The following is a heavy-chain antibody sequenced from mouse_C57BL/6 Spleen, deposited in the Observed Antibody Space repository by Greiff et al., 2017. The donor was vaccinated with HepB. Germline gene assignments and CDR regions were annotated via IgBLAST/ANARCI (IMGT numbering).Heavy chain of an antibody. D-gene: IGHD3-2*02. CDR1: GYTFTSYW. V-gene: IGHV1-69*01. Sequence: QVQLQQPGAELVMPGASVKLSCKASGYTFTSYWMHWVKQRPGQGLEWIGEIDPSDSYTNYNQKLKGKSTLTVDKSSSTAYMQLSSLTSEDSAVYYCARERDSSGYVGDYWGQGTTLTVSS. CDR3: ARERDSSGYVGDY. CDR2: IDPSDSYT. J-gene: IGHJ2*01.